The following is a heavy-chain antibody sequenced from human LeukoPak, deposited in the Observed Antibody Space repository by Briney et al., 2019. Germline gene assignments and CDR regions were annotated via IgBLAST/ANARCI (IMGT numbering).Heavy chain of an antibody. J-gene: IGHJ4*02. V-gene: IGHV4-30-4*08. CDR1: GGSISSGDYY. Sequence: SETLSLTCTVSGGSISSGDYYWSWIRQPPGKGLEWIGYIYYSGSTYYNPSLKSRVTISVDTSKNQFSLKLSSVTAADTAVYYCARDLDSSSWRYFDYWGQGTLVTVSS. D-gene: IGHD6-13*01. CDR2: IYYSGST. CDR3: ARDLDSSSWRYFDY.